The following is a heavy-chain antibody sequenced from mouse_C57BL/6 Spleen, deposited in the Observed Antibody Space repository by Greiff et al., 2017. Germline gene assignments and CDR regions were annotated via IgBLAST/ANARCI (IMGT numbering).Heavy chain of an antibody. Sequence: QVQLQQPGAELVKPGASVKMSCKASGYTFTSYWITWVKQRPGQGLEWIGDIYPTSGRTNYNEKFKGKAILTVDTSYNTAYMQLSSLTSEDSAVLYYASARQLGRSVDYWGQGTTLTVSS. CDR1: GYTFTSYW. J-gene: IGHJ2*01. CDR2: IYPTSGRT. V-gene: IGHV1-55*01. D-gene: IGHD4-1*02. CDR3: ASARQLGRSVDY.